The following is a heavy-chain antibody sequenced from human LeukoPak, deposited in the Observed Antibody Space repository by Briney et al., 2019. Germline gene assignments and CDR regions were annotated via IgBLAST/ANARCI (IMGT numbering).Heavy chain of an antibody. Sequence: GGSLRLSCAASGFTFSDYYMSWIRQAPGKGPEWVSYISSSGSTIYYADSVKGRFTISRDNAKNSLYLQMNSLRAEDTAVYYCASTYYDFYDYFDYWGQGTLVTVSS. D-gene: IGHD3-3*01. V-gene: IGHV3-11*01. CDR2: ISSSGSTI. CDR3: ASTYYDFYDYFDY. J-gene: IGHJ4*02. CDR1: GFTFSDYY.